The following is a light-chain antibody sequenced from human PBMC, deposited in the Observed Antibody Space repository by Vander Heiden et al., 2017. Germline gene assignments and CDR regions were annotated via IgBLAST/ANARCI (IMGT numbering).Light chain of an antibody. CDR3: QQYGSSPLT. Sequence: IVLTQPPGTLSLSPGERPTLSCRASQSVSSSYLGWYQQKPGQAPRLLISGASSRATGIPDRFSGSGSGTDFTLTISRLEPEDFAVYYCQQYGSSPLTFGGGTKVEIK. CDR1: QSVSSSY. V-gene: IGKV3-20*01. CDR2: GAS. J-gene: IGKJ4*01.